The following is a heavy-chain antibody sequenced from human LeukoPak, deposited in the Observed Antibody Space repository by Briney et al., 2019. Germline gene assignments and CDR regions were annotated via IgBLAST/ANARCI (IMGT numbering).Heavy chain of an antibody. CDR1: GGTFSGYA. V-gene: IGHV1-46*01. D-gene: IGHD2-8*01. CDR2: INPSGGST. Sequence: ASVKVSCKASGGTFSGYAVIWVRQAPGQGLEWMGIINPSGGSTSYAQKFQDRVTMTRDTSTSTVYMELSSLKSEDTAVYYCAREGVVLVDAVRYYYYGMDVWGRGTTVTVSS. CDR3: AREGVVLVDAVRYYYYGMDV. J-gene: IGHJ6*02.